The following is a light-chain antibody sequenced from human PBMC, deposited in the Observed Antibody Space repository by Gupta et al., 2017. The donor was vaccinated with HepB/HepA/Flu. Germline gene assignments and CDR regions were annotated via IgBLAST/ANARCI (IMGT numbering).Light chain of an antibody. J-gene: IGKJ3*01. Sequence: DIVMTQSPDSLAVVLGERATINCKSSQSVLYSSNNQNYLAWYQQKPGQPPKLLIYWASTRESGVPDRFSGSGSGTDFTLTISSLQAEDLAVYYCQQYYSTPFTFGPGTKVDIK. CDR3: QQYYSTPFT. CDR1: QSVLYSSNNQNY. V-gene: IGKV4-1*01. CDR2: WAS.